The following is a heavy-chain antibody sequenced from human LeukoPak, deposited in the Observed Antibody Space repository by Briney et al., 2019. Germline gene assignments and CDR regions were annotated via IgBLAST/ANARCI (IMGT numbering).Heavy chain of an antibody. CDR2: INACNGNT. CDR3: ARDPHYGDYPGHRAYGMDV. CDR1: GYTFTSYA. D-gene: IGHD4-17*01. J-gene: IGHJ6*02. Sequence: GASVKVSCKASGYTFTSYAMHWVRQAPGQRLEWMGWINACNGNTKYSQKFQGRVTITRDTSASTAYMELSSLRSEDTAVYYCARDPHYGDYPGHRAYGMDVWGQGTTVTVSS. V-gene: IGHV1-3*01.